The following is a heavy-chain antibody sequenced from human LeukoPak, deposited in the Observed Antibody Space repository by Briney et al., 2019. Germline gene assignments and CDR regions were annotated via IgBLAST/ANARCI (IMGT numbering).Heavy chain of an antibody. D-gene: IGHD3-16*01. CDR1: GFSFRSYE. V-gene: IGHV3-48*03. CDR3: TGGGDY. J-gene: IGHJ4*02. CDR2: ISSNGNTI. Sequence: PGGSLRLSCAASGFSFRSYEMNWVRQALGKGLEWISHISSNGNTIYYADSVKGRFTISRDNAKNSLYLQMNSLRGEDTAVYYCTGGGDYWGQGTLVTVSS.